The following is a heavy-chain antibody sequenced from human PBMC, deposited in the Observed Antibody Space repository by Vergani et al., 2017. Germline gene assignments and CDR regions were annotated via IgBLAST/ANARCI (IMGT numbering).Heavy chain of an antibody. V-gene: IGHV3-30*01. CDR3: ARVGTRYYYYGMDV. CDR1: GFTFSSYA. J-gene: IGHJ6*02. CDR2: ISYDGSNK. D-gene: IGHD7-27*01. Sequence: QVQLVESGGGVVQPGRSLRLSCAASGFTFSSYAMHWVRQAPGKGLEWVAVISYDGSNKYYADSVKGRFTISRDNSKNTLYLQMNSLRAEDTAVYYCARVGTRYYYYGMDVWGQGTTVTVSS.